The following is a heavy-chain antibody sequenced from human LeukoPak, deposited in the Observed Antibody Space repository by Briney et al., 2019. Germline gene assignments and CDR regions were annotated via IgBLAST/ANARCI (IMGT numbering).Heavy chain of an antibody. Sequence: ESGPALVKPPQTLTLTCTFSGFSLSTSGMCVSGIRQPPGKALEWLARIDWDDDKYYSTSLKTRLTISKDTSKNQVVLRMTNMDPVDTATYYCARFLGSHVSGGLDAFDVWGQGTVVTVSS. CDR2: IDWDDDK. CDR3: ARFLGSHVSGGLDAFDV. J-gene: IGHJ3*01. V-gene: IGHV2-70*11. D-gene: IGHD6-25*01. CDR1: GFSLSTSGMC.